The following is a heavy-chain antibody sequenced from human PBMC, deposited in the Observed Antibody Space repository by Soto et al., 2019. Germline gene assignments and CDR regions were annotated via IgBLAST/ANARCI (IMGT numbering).Heavy chain of an antibody. CDR2: TSTYNGNT. CDR3: ARDSVRVGGYYYYYGMDV. CDR1: RYTYTSYG. J-gene: IGHJ6*02. Sequence: ASVKVSCKASRYTYTSYGIGGVLQVPGEGIEWMGWTSTYNGNTNYAQKLQGRVTMTTDTSTSTAYMELRSLRSDDTAVYYCARDSVRVGGYYYYYGMDVWGQGTTVTVSS. V-gene: IGHV1-18*04. D-gene: IGHD2-2*01.